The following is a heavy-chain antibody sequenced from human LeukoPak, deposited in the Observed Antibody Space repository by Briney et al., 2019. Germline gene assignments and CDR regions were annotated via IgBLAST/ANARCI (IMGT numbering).Heavy chain of an antibody. CDR3: AKDPIRASGPFDY. D-gene: IGHD2-15*01. V-gene: IGHV3-23*01. CDR1: GFTFTSYG. CDR2: ISGSGGST. Sequence: GGSLRLSCAASGFTFTSYGMSWVRQAPGKGLEWVSGISGSGGSTDYADSVKGRFTISRDNSKNTLYLQMNSLRAEDTAVYYCAKDPIRASGPFDYWGQGTLVTVSS. J-gene: IGHJ4*02.